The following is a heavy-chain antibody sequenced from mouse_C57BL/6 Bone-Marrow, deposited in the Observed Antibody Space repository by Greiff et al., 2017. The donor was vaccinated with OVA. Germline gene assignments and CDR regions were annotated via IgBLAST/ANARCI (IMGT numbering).Heavy chain of an antibody. D-gene: IGHD2-5*01. V-gene: IGHV1-19*01. CDR2: LNPYNGGT. J-gene: IGHJ4*01. Sequence: EVKLKESGPVLVKPGASVKMSCKASGSTFTDYYMNWVKQSHGKSLEWIGDLNPYNGGTSYNQKFKGKATLTVDKSSSTAYMELNSLTSEDSAVYYCARYYSNVYYFAMDYWGQGTSGSVAS. CDR1: GSTFTDYY. CDR3: ARYYSNVYYFAMDY.